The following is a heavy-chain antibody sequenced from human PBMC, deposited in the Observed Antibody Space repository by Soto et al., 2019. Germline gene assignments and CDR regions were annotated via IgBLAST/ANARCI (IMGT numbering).Heavy chain of an antibody. Sequence: QVQLVESGGGVVQPGRSLRLSCAASGFTFNTYAMHWVSQAPGKGLEWVAVISPDGSKNQSVDFVKSRFTISKDNSKNTLYLQMNSMRDEDTSVYHCVASGLSFDYWGQGTLVTVSS. CDR1: GFTFNTYA. D-gene: IGHD3-16*02. V-gene: IGHV3-30-3*01. J-gene: IGHJ4*02. CDR3: VASGLSFDY. CDR2: ISPDGSKN.